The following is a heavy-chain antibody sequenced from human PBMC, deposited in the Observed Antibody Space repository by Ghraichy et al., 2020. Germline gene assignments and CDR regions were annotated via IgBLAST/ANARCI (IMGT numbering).Heavy chain of an antibody. D-gene: IGHD7-27*01. CDR1: GFTFSSYA. V-gene: IGHV3-23*01. J-gene: IGHJ4*01. CDR3: AKAIINWGTTHFDY. CDR2: VSGSGGST. Sequence: GGSLRLSCAASGFTFSSYAMSWVRQAPGKGLEWVSAVSGSGGSTYSADSVKGRFTISRDNSKNTLYLQLNSLRAEDTAVYYCAKAIINWGTTHFDYWGHGTLVTVSS.